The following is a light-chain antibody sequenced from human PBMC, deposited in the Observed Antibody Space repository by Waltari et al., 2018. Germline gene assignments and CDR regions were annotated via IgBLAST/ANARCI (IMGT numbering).Light chain of an antibody. V-gene: IGLV2-14*03. J-gene: IGLJ2*01. Sequence: QSALTQPASVSGSPGQSITISCTGTSSDVCGYHYVSWYQQHPGKAPKLMIYDVSNRPSGVSNRFSGSKSGNTASLTISGLQAEDEADYYCSSYTSSSVVVFGGGTKLTVL. CDR2: DVS. CDR3: SSYTSSSVVV. CDR1: SSDVCGYHY.